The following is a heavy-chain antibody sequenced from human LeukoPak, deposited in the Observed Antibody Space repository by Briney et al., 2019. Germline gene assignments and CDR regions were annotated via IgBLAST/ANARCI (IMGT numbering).Heavy chain of an antibody. J-gene: IGHJ5*02. Sequence: SETLSLTCTVSGGSISSSDYYWGWLRQPPGKGLEWIGTIFHSATSYYSGTSYFNASLKSRVTTSVDTPKNQFSLKMKSVTAADTAVYYCARQEGSTWEYNRFDPWGQGTLVTVSS. CDR1: GGSISSSDYY. CDR3: ARQEGSTWEYNRFDP. CDR2: IFHSATSYYSGTS. V-gene: IGHV4-39*01. D-gene: IGHD6-13*01.